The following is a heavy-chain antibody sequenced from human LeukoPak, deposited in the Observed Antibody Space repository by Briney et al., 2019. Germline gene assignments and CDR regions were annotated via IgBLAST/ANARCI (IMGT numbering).Heavy chain of an antibody. Sequence: GGSLRLSCAASGFTFSSCWMHWVRQAPGKGLVWVSRINTDGSSTSYADSVKGRFTISRDNAKNTLYLQMNSLRAEDTAVYYCARGEYYDLTPRFDPWGQGTLVTVSS. D-gene: IGHD3-3*01. CDR1: GFTFSSCW. J-gene: IGHJ5*02. CDR2: INTDGSST. V-gene: IGHV3-74*01. CDR3: ARGEYYDLTPRFDP.